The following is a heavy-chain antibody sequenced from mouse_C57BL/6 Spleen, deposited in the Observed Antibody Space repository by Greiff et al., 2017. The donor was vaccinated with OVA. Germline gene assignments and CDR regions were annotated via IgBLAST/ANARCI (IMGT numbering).Heavy chain of an antibody. CDR1: GFTFSSYA. CDR3: ARRSYGSSHWYFDV. D-gene: IGHD1-1*01. J-gene: IGHJ1*03. Sequence: VQLKESGGGLVKPGGSLKLSCAASGFTFSSYAMSWVRQTPEKRLEWVATISDGGSYTYYPDNVKGRFTISRDNAKNNLYLQMSPLKSEDTAIYYCARRSYGSSHWYFDVWGTGTTVTVSS. CDR2: ISDGGSYT. V-gene: IGHV5-4*03.